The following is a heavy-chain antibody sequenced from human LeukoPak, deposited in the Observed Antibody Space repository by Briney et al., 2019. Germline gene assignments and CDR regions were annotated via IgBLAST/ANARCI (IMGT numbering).Heavy chain of an antibody. V-gene: IGHV1-2*06. Sequence: ASVKVSCKASGYTFTGYYMHWVQQAPGQGLEWMGRINPNSGGTNYAQKFQGRVTMTRDTSISTAYMELSRLRSDDTAVYYCARVLTSGSYSWFDPSGHGTLVTVSS. D-gene: IGHD1-26*01. J-gene: IGHJ5*02. CDR1: GYTFTGYY. CDR2: INPNSGGT. CDR3: ARVLTSGSYSWFDP.